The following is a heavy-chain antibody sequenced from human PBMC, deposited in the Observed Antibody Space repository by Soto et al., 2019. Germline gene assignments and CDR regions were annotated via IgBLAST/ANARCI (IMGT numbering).Heavy chain of an antibody. D-gene: IGHD3-22*01. CDR3: AKVEGYYYDSSGYYYEPNFDY. CDR2: ISGSGGST. V-gene: IGHV3-23*01. CDR1: GFTFSSYA. Sequence: TGGSLRLSCAASGFTFSSYAMSWVRQAPGKGLEWVSAISGSGGSTYYADSVKGRFTISRDNSKNTLYLQMNSLRAEDTAVYYCAKVEGYYYDSSGYYYEPNFDYWGQGTLVTVS. J-gene: IGHJ4*02.